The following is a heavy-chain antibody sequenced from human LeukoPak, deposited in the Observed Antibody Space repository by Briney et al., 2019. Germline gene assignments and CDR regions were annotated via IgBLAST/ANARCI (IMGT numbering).Heavy chain of an antibody. Sequence: ASVKVSCKASGYTFTSHYMHWVRQAPGQGLEWMGIINPSGGSTSYAQKFQGRVTMTRDTSTSTVYMELSSLRSEDTAVYYCARDFKVGGWYGYYYYGMDVWGQGTTVTVSS. CDR1: GYTFTSHY. J-gene: IGHJ6*02. V-gene: IGHV1-46*01. CDR2: INPSGGST. CDR3: ARDFKVGGWYGYYYYGMDV. D-gene: IGHD6-19*01.